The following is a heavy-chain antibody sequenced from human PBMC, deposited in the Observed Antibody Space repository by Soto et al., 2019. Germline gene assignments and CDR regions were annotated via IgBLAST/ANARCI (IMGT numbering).Heavy chain of an antibody. D-gene: IGHD2-15*01. CDR2: IDPSDSYT. Sequence: PGESLKISCKGSGYSFTSYWISWVRQMPGKGLEWMGRIDPSDSYTNYSPSFQGHVTISADKSISTAYLQWSSLKASDTAMYYCARLRYCSGGSCLYGMDVWGQGTTVTSP. V-gene: IGHV5-10-1*01. CDR3: ARLRYCSGGSCLYGMDV. J-gene: IGHJ6*02. CDR1: GYSFTSYW.